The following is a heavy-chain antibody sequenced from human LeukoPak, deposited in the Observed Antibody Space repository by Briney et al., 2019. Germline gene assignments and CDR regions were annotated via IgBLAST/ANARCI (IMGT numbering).Heavy chain of an antibody. CDR2: IDNYGRTT. Sequence: GGSLRLSCAASGYSFSSYWMHWVRQVPGKGLVCVSRIDNYGRTTDYADSVKGRFTISRDNVQNTLYLQMNSLNAEDTAVYYCARDVAGAGSFWGQGTLVTVSS. CDR3: ARDVAGAGSF. CDR1: GYSFSSYW. J-gene: IGHJ4*02. D-gene: IGHD3-10*01. V-gene: IGHV3-74*01.